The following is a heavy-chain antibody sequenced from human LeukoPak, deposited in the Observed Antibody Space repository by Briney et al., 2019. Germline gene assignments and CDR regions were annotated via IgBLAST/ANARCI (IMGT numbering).Heavy chain of an antibody. CDR1: GGSIGSYY. D-gene: IGHD6-19*01. V-gene: IGHV4-59*01. Sequence: SETLSLTCTVSGGSIGSYYWSWIRQPPGKGLEWIGYIYYSGSTNYNPSLKSRVTISVDTSKKQFSLKLSSVTAADTAVYYCARAPGIAVAGTLYYGMDVWGKGTTVTVSS. CDR2: IYYSGST. J-gene: IGHJ6*04. CDR3: ARAPGIAVAGTLYYGMDV.